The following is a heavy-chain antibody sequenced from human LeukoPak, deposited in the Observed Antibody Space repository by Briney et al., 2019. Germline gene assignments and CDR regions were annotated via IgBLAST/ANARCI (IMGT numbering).Heavy chain of an antibody. D-gene: IGHD5-18*01. V-gene: IGHV4/OR15-8*01. CDR3: ARRAGYDYGQIDH. CDR1: GASIASHSW. CDR2: VYHSGGA. J-gene: IGHJ4*02. Sequence: SETLSLTCAVSGASIASHSWWSWVRQPPGKGLEWIGEVYHSGGANYKPSLKSRVTISVDTSNNRVSLKVDSVTAADTAVYYCARRAGYDYGQIDHWGRGTLVTVSS.